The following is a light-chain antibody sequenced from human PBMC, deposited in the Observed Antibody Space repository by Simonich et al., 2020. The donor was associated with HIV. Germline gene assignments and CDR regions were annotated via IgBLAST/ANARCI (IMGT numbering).Light chain of an antibody. CDR3: QQYYSTPPIT. Sequence: DIVMTQSPDSLAVSLGERATINCKSSQSVLYSSNHKNYLAWYQQKPGQPPKLLIYWASTRESGVPDRFSGSGSGTDFTLTISSLQAEDVAVYYCQQYYSTPPITFGGGTKVEIE. J-gene: IGKJ4*01. CDR2: WAS. V-gene: IGKV4-1*01. CDR1: QSVLYSSNHKNY.